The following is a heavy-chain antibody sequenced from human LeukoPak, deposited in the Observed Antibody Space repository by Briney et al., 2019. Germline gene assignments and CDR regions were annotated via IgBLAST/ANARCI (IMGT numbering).Heavy chain of an antibody. D-gene: IGHD5-18*01. CDR2: IYYSGST. CDR3: AGRNTASIDY. Sequence: SETLSLTCTVSGGSISSRGYYWSWIRQPPGKGLEWIGYIYYSGSTNYNPSLKSRVTMSVDTSKKQFSLKLDSVTAADTAVYYCAGRNTASIDYWGQGTLVTVSS. CDR1: GGSISSRGYY. J-gene: IGHJ4*02. V-gene: IGHV4-61*08.